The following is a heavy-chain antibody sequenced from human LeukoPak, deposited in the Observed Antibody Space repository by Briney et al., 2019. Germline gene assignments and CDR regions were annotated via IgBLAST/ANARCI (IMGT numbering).Heavy chain of an antibody. Sequence: SETLSLTCTVSGDSISSSSYYWGWIRQPPGKGLAWIGSIYYSGSTYYNPSLKSRVTISVDTSKNQFSLKLSSVTAADTAVYYCASRKYSSSWYPKYYFDYWGQGTLVTVSS. V-gene: IGHV4-39*01. CDR1: GDSISSSSYY. D-gene: IGHD6-13*01. J-gene: IGHJ4*02. CDR3: ASRKYSSSWYPKYYFDY. CDR2: IYYSGST.